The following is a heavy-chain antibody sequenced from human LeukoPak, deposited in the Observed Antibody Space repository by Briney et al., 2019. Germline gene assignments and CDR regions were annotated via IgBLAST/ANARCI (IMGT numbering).Heavy chain of an antibody. V-gene: IGHV3-23*01. D-gene: IGHD3-10*01. CDR2: ISGSGGTT. J-gene: IGHJ5*02. CDR3: AKGSGRPNWFDP. CDR1: GYTFTTYG. Sequence: SCKASGYTFTTYGVSWVRQAPGKGLEWVSAISGSGGTTYYADSVKGRFTISRDNSKNTLYLQMNSLRAEDTAVYYCAKGSGRPNWFDPWGQGTLVTVSS.